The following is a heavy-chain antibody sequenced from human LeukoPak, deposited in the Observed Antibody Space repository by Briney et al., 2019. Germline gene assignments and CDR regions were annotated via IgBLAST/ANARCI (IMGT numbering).Heavy chain of an antibody. CDR2: IYYSGST. D-gene: IGHD6-19*01. Sequence: SETLSLTCTVSGGPISSYYWSWIRQPPGKGLEWIGYIYYSGSTNYNPSLKSRVTISVDTSKNQFSLKLSSVTAADTAVYYCAGGKQWLAFDYWGQGTLVTVSS. J-gene: IGHJ4*02. V-gene: IGHV4-59*01. CDR1: GGPISSYY. CDR3: AGGKQWLAFDY.